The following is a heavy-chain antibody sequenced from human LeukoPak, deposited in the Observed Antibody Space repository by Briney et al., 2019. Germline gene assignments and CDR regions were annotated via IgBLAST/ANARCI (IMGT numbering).Heavy chain of an antibody. CDR1: GFTFSDYY. CDR3: ATAPHGKFTFWSGYSDPLDY. CDR2: ISSSGSTI. D-gene: IGHD3-3*01. J-gene: IGHJ4*02. V-gene: IGHV3-11*04. Sequence: GGSLRLSCAASGFTFSDYYMSWIRQAPGKGLEWVSYISSSGSTIYYADSVKGRFTISRDNAKNSLYLQMNSLRVEDTAVYYCATAPHGKFTFWSGYSDPLDYWGQGTLVTVSS.